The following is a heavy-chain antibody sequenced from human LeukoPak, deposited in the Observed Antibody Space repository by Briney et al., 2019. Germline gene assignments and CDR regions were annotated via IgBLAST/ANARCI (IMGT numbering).Heavy chain of an antibody. CDR1: GGTFSSYA. J-gene: IGHJ4*02. D-gene: IGHD1-14*01. Sequence: SVKVSCKASGGTFSSYAISWVRQAPGQGLEWMGRIIPILGIANYAQKFQGRVTITADKSTSTAYMELSSLRSEDTAVYYCARVPSFVATTGDWGQGTLVTVSS. V-gene: IGHV1-69*04. CDR3: ARVPSFVATTGD. CDR2: IIPILGIA.